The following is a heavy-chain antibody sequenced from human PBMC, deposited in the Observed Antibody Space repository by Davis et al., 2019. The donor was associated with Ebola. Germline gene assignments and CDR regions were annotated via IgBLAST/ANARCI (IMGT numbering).Heavy chain of an antibody. J-gene: IGHJ5*02. Sequence: AASVKVSCKASGYTFTVYYMHWVRQAPGLGLEWMGRINPNSGGTNYAQKFQGRVTMTRDTSISTAYMELSRLRSDDTAVYYCARDEGTCSSTSCYNWFDPWGQGTLVTVSS. CDR1: GYTFTVYY. CDR2: INPNSGGT. D-gene: IGHD2-2*01. CDR3: ARDEGTCSSTSCYNWFDP. V-gene: IGHV1-2*02.